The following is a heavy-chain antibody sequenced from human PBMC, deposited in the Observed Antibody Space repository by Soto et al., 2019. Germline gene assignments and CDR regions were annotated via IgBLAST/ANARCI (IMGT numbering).Heavy chain of an antibody. V-gene: IGHV4-39*01. CDR2: LYYSGST. CDR3: VGSGYSPFDY. D-gene: IGHD3-22*01. J-gene: IGHJ4*02. Sequence: QLQLQESGPGLVKPSETLSLTCTVSGGSISSSSYYWGWIRQPPGKGLEWIGSLYYSGSTYYNPSLKSRVXIXXDTSKNQFSPKLSSVPAADTAVYYCVGSGYSPFDYWGQGTLVTVSS. CDR1: GGSISSSSYY.